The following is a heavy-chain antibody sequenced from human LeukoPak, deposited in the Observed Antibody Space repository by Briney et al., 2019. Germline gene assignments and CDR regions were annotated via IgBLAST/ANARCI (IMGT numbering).Heavy chain of an antibody. D-gene: IGHD4-23*01. CDR3: AKPLEKYTYGGNFDY. Sequence: GGSLRLSCEASGFTFSSYVMSWVRQAPGKGLAWVSVISSSADSTYYADSVKGRFTISRDNSKNTLYLQMNNLRAEDTAVYYCAKPLEKYTYGGNFDYWGQGILVTVSS. V-gene: IGHV3-23*01. CDR1: GFTFSSYV. J-gene: IGHJ4*02. CDR2: ISSSADST.